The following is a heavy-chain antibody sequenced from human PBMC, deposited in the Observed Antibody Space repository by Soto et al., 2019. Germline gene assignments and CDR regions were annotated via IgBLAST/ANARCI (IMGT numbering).Heavy chain of an antibody. CDR3: AKAGMIVVVIPNWFDP. CDR2: ISGSGGST. J-gene: IGHJ5*02. D-gene: IGHD3-22*01. Sequence: GALRLSCAASGFTFSSYAMSWVRQAPGKGLEWVSAISGSGGSTYYADSVKGRFTISRDNSKNTLYLQMNSLRAEDTAVYYCAKAGMIVVVIPNWFDPWGQGTLVTVSS. CDR1: GFTFSSYA. V-gene: IGHV3-23*01.